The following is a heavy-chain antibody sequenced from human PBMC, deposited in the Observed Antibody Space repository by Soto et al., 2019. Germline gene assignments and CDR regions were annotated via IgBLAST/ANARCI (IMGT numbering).Heavy chain of an antibody. CDR2: INPNSGGT. Sequence: QVQLVQSGSEVKKPGASVKVSCKASGYTFTYYYMHWVRQAPGQGLEWMGRINPNSGGTNYAQKFQGRVTMTRDTSISTAYMDLSRLRYDDTAVYYCARLPPPSLYYYGMDVWGQGTTVTVSS. CDR3: ARLPPPSLYYYGMDV. V-gene: IGHV1-2*02. J-gene: IGHJ6*02. CDR1: GYTFTYYY.